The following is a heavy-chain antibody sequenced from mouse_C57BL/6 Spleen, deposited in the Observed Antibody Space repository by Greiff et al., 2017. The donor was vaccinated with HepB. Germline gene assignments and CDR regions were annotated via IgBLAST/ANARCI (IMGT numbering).Heavy chain of an antibody. D-gene: IGHD1-1*01. J-gene: IGHJ4*01. CDR3: ARWGSITTVVATDYAMDY. CDR1: GYAFTNYL. V-gene: IGHV1-54*01. Sequence: VMLVESGAELVRPGTSVKVSCKASGYAFTNYLIEWVKQRPGQGLEWIGVINPGSGGTNYNEKFKGKATLTADKSSSTAYMQLSSLTSEDSAVYFCARWGSITTVVATDYAMDYWGQGTSVTVSS. CDR2: INPGSGGT.